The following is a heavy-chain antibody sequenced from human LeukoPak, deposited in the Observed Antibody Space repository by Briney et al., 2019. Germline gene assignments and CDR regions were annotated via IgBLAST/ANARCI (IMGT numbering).Heavy chain of an antibody. Sequence: SETLSLICTVSGGSISSYYWSWIRQPPGKGLEWIGYIYYSGSTNYNPSLKSRVTISVDTPKNQFSLKLSSVTAADTAVYYCARTGITIFGVVTSFDYWGQGTLVTVSS. J-gene: IGHJ4*02. CDR2: IYYSGST. D-gene: IGHD3-3*01. V-gene: IGHV4-59*01. CDR3: ARTGITIFGVVTSFDY. CDR1: GGSISSYY.